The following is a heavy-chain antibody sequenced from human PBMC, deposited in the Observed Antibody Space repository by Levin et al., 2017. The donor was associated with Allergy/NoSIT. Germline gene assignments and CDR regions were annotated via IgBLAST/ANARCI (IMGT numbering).Heavy chain of an antibody. CDR3: ARENLRYFDH. D-gene: IGHD3-9*01. J-gene: IGHJ4*02. Sequence: GASVKVSCKASGGTFSSYAISWVRQAPGQGLEWMGGIIPIFGTANYAQKFQGRVTITADESTSTAYMELSSLRSEDTAVYYCARENLRYFDHWGQGTLVTVSS. V-gene: IGHV1-69*13. CDR2: IIPIFGTA. CDR1: GGTFSSYA.